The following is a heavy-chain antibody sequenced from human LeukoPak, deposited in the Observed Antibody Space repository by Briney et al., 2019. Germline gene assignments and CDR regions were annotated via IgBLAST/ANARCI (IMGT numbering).Heavy chain of an antibody. Sequence: PSETLSLTCTVSGGSISSSSYYWGWIRQPPGKGLEWIGSIYYSGSTYYNPSLKSRVTISVDTSKNQFSLKLSSVTAADTAVYYCARGRRNYDYWGQGTLVTVSS. V-gene: IGHV4-39*01. D-gene: IGHD5-24*01. CDR2: IYYSGST. CDR3: ARGRRNYDY. J-gene: IGHJ4*02. CDR1: GGSISSSSYY.